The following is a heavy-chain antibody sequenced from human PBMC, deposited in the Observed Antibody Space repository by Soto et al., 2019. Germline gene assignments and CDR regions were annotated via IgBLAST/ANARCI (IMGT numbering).Heavy chain of an antibody. J-gene: IGHJ4*02. D-gene: IGHD3-3*01. CDR3: AKDFWSGYRNEYYFDY. Sequence: GGSLRLSCAASGFTFSSYAMHWVRQAPGKGLEWVAVISYDGSNKYYADSVKGRFTISRDNSKNTLYLQMNSLRAEDTAVYYCAKDFWSGYRNEYYFDYWGQGTLVTVSS. CDR2: ISYDGSNK. V-gene: IGHV3-30-3*01. CDR1: GFTFSSYA.